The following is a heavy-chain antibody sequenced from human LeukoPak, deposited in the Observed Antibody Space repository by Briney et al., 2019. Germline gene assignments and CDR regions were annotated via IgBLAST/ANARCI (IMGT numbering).Heavy chain of an antibody. D-gene: IGHD6-19*01. J-gene: IGHJ3*02. CDR1: GGSISSSSYY. V-gene: IGHV4-39*07. CDR3: ARAFSAWPHAFDI. CDR2: IYYSGST. Sequence: PSETLSLTCTVSGGSISSSSYYWGWIRQPPGKGLEWIGSIYYSGSTYYNPSLKSRVTISLDTSKNQFSLMVTSVTAADTAVYFCARAFSAWPHAFDIWGRGTMVTVSS.